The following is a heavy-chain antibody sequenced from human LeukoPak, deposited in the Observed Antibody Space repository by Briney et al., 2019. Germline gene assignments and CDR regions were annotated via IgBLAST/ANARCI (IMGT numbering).Heavy chain of an antibody. CDR1: GFTFSYYA. CDR2: ISTRSTYI. Sequence: GGSLRLSCAASGFTFSYYAMNWVRQAPGKGLEWVSSISTRSTYIYYADSLKGRFTISRDNAENSLYLQMNSLRAEDTAVYYCAELGITMIGGVWGKGTTVTISS. J-gene: IGHJ6*04. D-gene: IGHD3-10*02. V-gene: IGHV3-21*01. CDR3: AELGITMIGGV.